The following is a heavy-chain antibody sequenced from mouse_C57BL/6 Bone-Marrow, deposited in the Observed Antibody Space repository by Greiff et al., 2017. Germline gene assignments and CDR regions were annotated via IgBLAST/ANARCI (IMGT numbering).Heavy chain of an antibody. Sequence: VQLQQPGAELVMPGASVKLSCKASGYTFTSYWMHWVKQRPGQGLEWIGEIDPSDSYTNYNQKFKGKSTLTVDTSSSTAYMQLSSLTSEDSAVYYCARRCYGSSPYWYFDVWGTGTTVTVAS. CDR1: GYTFTSYW. CDR2: IDPSDSYT. CDR3: ARRCYGSSPYWYFDV. V-gene: IGHV1-69*01. J-gene: IGHJ1*03. D-gene: IGHD1-1*01.